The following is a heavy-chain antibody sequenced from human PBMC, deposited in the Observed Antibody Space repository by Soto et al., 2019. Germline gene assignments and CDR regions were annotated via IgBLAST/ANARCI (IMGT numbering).Heavy chain of an antibody. J-gene: IGHJ4*02. CDR1: GFTVSSNY. Sequence: EVQLVESGGGLVQPGGSLRLSCAASGFTVSSNYMSWVRQALGKGLEWVSVIYSGGSTYYADSVKGRFTISRDNSKNTLYLQMNSLRAEDTAVYYCARDTSHSSSWSFDYWGQGTLVTVSS. V-gene: IGHV3-66*01. CDR3: ARDTSHSSSWSFDY. D-gene: IGHD6-13*01. CDR2: IYSGGST.